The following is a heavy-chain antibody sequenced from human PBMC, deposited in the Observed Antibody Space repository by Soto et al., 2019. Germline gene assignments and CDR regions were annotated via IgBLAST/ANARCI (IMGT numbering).Heavy chain of an antibody. CDR3: ARGKLTSRDPYFDY. D-gene: IGHD3-3*01. Sequence: EVQLVESGGGLVQPGGSLRLSCAASGFTFSSYAMHWVRQAPGKGLEYVSAISSNGGSTYYANSVKGRFTISRDNSKNTLYLQMGSLRAEDMAVYYCARGKLTSRDPYFDYWGQGTLVTVSS. V-gene: IGHV3-64*01. CDR2: ISSNGGST. J-gene: IGHJ4*02. CDR1: GFTFSSYA.